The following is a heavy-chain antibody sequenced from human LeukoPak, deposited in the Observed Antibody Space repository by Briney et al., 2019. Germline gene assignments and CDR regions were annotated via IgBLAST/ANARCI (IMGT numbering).Heavy chain of an antibody. D-gene: IGHD3-22*01. CDR3: ARGQPYYYDSSGYYYFDY. Sequence: GGSLRLSCAASGFTFSSYAMSWVRQAPGKGLEWVSAISGSGGSTYYADSVKGRFTISRDNSKNTPYLQMNSLRAEDTAVYYCARGQPYYYDSSGYYYFDYWGQGTLVTVSS. V-gene: IGHV3-23*01. CDR2: ISGSGGST. CDR1: GFTFSSYA. J-gene: IGHJ4*02.